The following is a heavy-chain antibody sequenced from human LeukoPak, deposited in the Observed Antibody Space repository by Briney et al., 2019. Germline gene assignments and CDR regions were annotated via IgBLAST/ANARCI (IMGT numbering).Heavy chain of an antibody. CDR2: IYHSGST. D-gene: IGHD3-22*01. Sequence: SETLSLTCAVSGYSISSDNYWVWIRQPPGQGLEWTGGIYHSGSTYYNPSLKSRVTMSVDTSKNQFSLKLSSVTAADTAVYHCARDPRDSSSSNYMRRFDYWGQGTLVTVSS. CDR1: GYSISSDNY. CDR3: ARDPRDSSSSNYMRRFDY. J-gene: IGHJ4*02. V-gene: IGHV4-38-2*02.